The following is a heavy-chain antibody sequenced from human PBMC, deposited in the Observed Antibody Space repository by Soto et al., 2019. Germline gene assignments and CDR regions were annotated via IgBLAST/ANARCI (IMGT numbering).Heavy chain of an antibody. Sequence: GGSLRLSCAASGFTFSSYAMNWVRQAPGKGLEWVSAISGSGGSTYYADSVKGRFTISRDNSKNTLYLQMNSLRAEDTAVYYCAKDVDYGGNSGSIYYFDYWGQGTPVTVSS. CDR2: ISGSGGST. V-gene: IGHV3-23*01. CDR3: AKDVDYGGNSGSIYYFDY. D-gene: IGHD4-17*01. CDR1: GFTFSSYA. J-gene: IGHJ4*02.